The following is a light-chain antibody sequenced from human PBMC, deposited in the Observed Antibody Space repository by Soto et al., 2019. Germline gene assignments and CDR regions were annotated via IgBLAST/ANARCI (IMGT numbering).Light chain of an antibody. V-gene: IGKV3-20*01. Sequence: EVVLTQSPGTLSLSPGERATLSGSASQSIGSSYLAWYQQKPGQAPRLLIYGASSRATGIPDRFSGGGSGTDFSLTISRLDPEDFAVYYCQQYSSSPITFGQGTRLEIK. CDR2: GAS. CDR3: QQYSSSPIT. CDR1: QSIGSSY. J-gene: IGKJ5*01.